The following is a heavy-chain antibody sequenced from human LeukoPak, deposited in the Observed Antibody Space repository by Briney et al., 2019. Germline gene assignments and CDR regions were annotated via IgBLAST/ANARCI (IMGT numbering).Heavy chain of an antibody. D-gene: IGHD2-15*01. CDR1: GYTLTGYY. Sequence: ASVKVSCKASGYTLTGYYMHWVRQAPGQGLEWMGRIYPNSGGTNYAQKFQGRVTMTRDTSISTAYMELSSLRSEDTAVYYCARVLGVVAVVAATLHWFDPWGQGTLVTVSS. CDR3: ARVLGVVAVVAATLHWFDP. CDR2: IYPNSGGT. V-gene: IGHV1-2*06. J-gene: IGHJ5*02.